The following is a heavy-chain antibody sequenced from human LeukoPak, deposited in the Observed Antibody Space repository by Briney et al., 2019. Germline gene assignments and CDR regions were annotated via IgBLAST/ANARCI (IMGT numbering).Heavy chain of an antibody. J-gene: IGHJ3*02. CDR2: IYYSGST. CDR1: GGSISSYY. V-gene: IGHV4-59*01. CDR3: ASTSAYYDFWSGPGDAFDI. Sequence: PSETLSLTCTVSGGSISSYYWSWIRQPPGKGLEWIGYIYYSGSTNYNPSLKRRVTISVDTSKNQFSLKLSSVTAADTAVYYCASTSAYYDFWSGPGDAFDIWGQGTMVTVSS. D-gene: IGHD3-3*01.